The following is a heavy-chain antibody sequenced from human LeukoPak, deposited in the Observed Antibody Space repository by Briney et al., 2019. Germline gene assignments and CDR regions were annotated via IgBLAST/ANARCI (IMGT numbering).Heavy chain of an antibody. Sequence: GGSLRLSCLASGFTFSSYFMNWVRQAPGKGLEWVSYISSGSSTIFYADSVRGRFTISRDNAKNSVYLQMNSLTDEDTAVFYCARHVYNPNVLDCCGQGTLVTVSS. V-gene: IGHV3-48*02. D-gene: IGHD1-1*01. CDR3: ARHVYNPNVLDC. J-gene: IGHJ4*02. CDR1: GFTFSSYF. CDR2: ISSGSSTI.